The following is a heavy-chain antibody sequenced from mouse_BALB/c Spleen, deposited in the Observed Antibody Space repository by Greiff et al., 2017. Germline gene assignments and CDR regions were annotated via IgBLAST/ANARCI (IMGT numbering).Heavy chain of an antibody. CDR2: ISNGGGST. CDR3: ARFITTAGD. CDR1: GFTFSSYT. J-gene: IGHJ3*01. V-gene: IGHV5-12-2*01. D-gene: IGHD1-2*01. Sequence: EVKVEESGGGLVQPGGSLKLSCAASGFTFSSYTMSWVRQTPEKRLEWVAYISNGGGSTYYPDTVKGRFTISRDNAKNTLYLQMSSLKSEDTAMYYCARFITTAGDWGQGTLVTVSA.